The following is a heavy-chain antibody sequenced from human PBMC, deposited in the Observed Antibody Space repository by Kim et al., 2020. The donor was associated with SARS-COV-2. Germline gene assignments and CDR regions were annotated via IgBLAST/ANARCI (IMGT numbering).Heavy chain of an antibody. V-gene: IGHV3-13*01. D-gene: IGHD5-12*01. CDR1: GFTFSSYD. CDR2: IGTAGDT. J-gene: IGHJ4*02. Sequence: GGSLRLSCAASGFTFSSYDRHWVRQATGKGLEWVSVIGTAGDTYYPGSVKGRFTISRENAKNSLYLQMNSLRAGDTAVYYCARGGPRSGYAARGWGDFDYWGQGTLVTVSS. CDR3: ARGGPRSGYAARGWGDFDY.